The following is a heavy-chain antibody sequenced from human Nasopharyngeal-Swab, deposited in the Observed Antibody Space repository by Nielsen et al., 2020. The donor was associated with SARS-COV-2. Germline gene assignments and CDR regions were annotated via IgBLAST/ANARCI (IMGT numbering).Heavy chain of an antibody. Sequence: SETLSLTCPVSGGSFSTSTYFWGWIRQPPGKGLEWIGTVYFSGSTYYNPSLKSRVTISVDTSKNQFSLKLNSVTATDTAVYYCARGYGSFPYYFDHWGQGTLVTVSS. J-gene: IGHJ4*02. CDR2: VYFSGST. CDR1: GGSFSTSTYF. D-gene: IGHD1-26*01. V-gene: IGHV4-39*01. CDR3: ARGYGSFPYYFDH.